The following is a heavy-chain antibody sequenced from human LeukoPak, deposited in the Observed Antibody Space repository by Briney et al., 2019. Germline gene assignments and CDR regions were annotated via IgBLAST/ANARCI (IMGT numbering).Heavy chain of an antibody. V-gene: IGHV5-51*01. D-gene: IGHD3-10*01. CDR3: AREFGSGSYYNLGY. CDR1: GYSFISYW. CDR2: IFPGDSDP. J-gene: IGHJ4*02. Sequence: GESLQISCKGSGYSFISYWIAWVRQMPGKGLEWMGIIFPGDSDPKYSPSFQGQVTISADKSISTAYLQWSSLKASDTAIYYCAREFGSGSYYNLGYWGQGTLVTVSS.